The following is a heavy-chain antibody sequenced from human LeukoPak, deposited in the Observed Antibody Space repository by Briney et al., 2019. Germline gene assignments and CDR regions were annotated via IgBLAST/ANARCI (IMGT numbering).Heavy chain of an antibody. V-gene: IGHV1-2*02. CDR2: INPNSGGT. J-gene: IGHJ4*02. D-gene: IGHD3-9*01. CDR1: GYTFTGYY. Sequence: ASVKVSCKASGYTFTGYYMHWVRQAPGQGLEGMGWINPNSGGTNYAQKFQGRVTMTRDTSISTAYMELSRLRSDDTAVYYCARGVDILTGYYRSSPVGYWGQGTLVTVSS. CDR3: ARGVDILTGYYRSSPVGY.